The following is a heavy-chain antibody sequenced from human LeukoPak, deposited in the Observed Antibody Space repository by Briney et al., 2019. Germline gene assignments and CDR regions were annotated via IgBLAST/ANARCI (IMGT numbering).Heavy chain of an antibody. CDR2: LYYDGRT. CDR1: GDSVSSSNYY. J-gene: IGHJ6*02. Sequence: SETLSLTCTVFGDSVSSSNYYWAWFRQPPGKGLDWIGSLYYDGRTYYSPSLESRVTVSVDTSKNQFALKLTSVTAADTAVYYCTRLHLGYCSSTTCYGPYYGMDVWGQGTTVTVSS. D-gene: IGHD2-2*01. CDR3: TRLHLGYCSSTTCYGPYYGMDV. V-gene: IGHV4-39*01.